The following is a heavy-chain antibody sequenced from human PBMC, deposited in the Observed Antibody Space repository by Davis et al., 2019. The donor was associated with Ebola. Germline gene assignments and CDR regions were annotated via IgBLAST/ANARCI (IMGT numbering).Heavy chain of an antibody. CDR3: TSHRFYSSSWYVKDY. V-gene: IGHV3-15*01. D-gene: IGHD6-13*01. Sequence: GGSLRLSCAASGFTFSSYAMSWVRQAPGKGLEWVGRIKSKTDGGTTDYAAPVKGRFTISRDDSKNTLYLQMNSLKTEDTAVYYCTSHRFYSSSWYVKDYWGQGTLVTVSS. CDR2: IKSKTDGGTT. J-gene: IGHJ4*02. CDR1: GFTFSSYA.